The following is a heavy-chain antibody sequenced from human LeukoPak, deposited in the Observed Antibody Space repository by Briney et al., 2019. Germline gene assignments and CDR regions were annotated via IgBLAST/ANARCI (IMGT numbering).Heavy chain of an antibody. J-gene: IGHJ5*02. CDR3: ARGGYYDILTGYYTDFDP. CDR1: GYTFISYT. Sequence: ASVKVSCKASGYTFISYTMNWVRQAPGQGLEWMGWINPNSGGTNYAQKFQGRVTMTRDTSISTAYMELSRLRSDDTAVYYCARGGYYDILTGYYTDFDPWGQGTLVTVSS. CDR2: INPNSGGT. V-gene: IGHV1-2*02. D-gene: IGHD3-9*01.